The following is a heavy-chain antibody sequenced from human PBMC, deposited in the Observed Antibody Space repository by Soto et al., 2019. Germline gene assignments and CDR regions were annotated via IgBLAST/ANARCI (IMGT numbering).Heavy chain of an antibody. D-gene: IGHD3-16*01. J-gene: IGHJ4*02. CDR2: ISGSGGST. CDR1: GFTFSSYA. CDR3: AKSYYDYVWGSYFDY. Sequence: GSLRLSCAASGFTFSSYAMSWVRQAPGKGVEWVSAISGSGGSTYYADSVKGRFTISRDNSKKTLYLQMNSLGAEDTAVYYCAKSYYDYVWGSYFDYWGQGTLVTVSS. V-gene: IGHV3-23*01.